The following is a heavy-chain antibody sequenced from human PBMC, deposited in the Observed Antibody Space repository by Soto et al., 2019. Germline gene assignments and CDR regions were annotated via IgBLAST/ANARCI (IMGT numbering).Heavy chain of an antibody. CDR1: GGSISSGGYY. Sequence: QVQLQESGPGLVKPSQTLSLTCTVSGGSISSGGYYWSWIRQHPGKGLEWIGYIYYSGSTYYNPSLKSRVTISVDTSKNQFSLKLSSVTAADTAVYYCARSAPIQTYYYDSSGYLEFDYWGQGTLVTVSS. CDR2: IYYSGST. CDR3: ARSAPIQTYYYDSSGYLEFDY. V-gene: IGHV4-31*03. D-gene: IGHD3-22*01. J-gene: IGHJ4*02.